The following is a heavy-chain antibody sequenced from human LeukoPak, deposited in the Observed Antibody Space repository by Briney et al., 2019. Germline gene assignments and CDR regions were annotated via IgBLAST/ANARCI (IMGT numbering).Heavy chain of an antibody. D-gene: IGHD6-6*01. J-gene: IGHJ4*02. CDR1: GFTFSSYA. V-gene: IGHV3-23*01. Sequence: GGSLRLSCAASGFTFSSYAMSWVRQAPGKGLEWVSAISGSGGSTYYADSVKGRFTISRDNSKNTLYLQMNSLRAEDTAVYYCTKGQLVRGEFDYWGQGTLATVSS. CDR3: TKGQLVRGEFDY. CDR2: ISGSGGST.